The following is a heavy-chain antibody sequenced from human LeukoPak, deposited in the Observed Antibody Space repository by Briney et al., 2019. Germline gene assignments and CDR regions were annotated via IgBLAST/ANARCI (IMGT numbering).Heavy chain of an antibody. V-gene: IGHV3-64D*06. D-gene: IGHD6-6*01. CDR3: VKDRSIAAPNNDFFDS. J-gene: IGHJ4*02. Sequence: GVSLRLSCSASGFTFNRFYLHWVRQAPGKGLEFVSHISSNGATTYYADSVKGRFTISRDNSKNTLYLQMSGLRADDTAVYYCVKDRSIAAPNNDFFDSWGQGALVTVSS. CDR2: ISSNGATT. CDR1: GFTFNRFY.